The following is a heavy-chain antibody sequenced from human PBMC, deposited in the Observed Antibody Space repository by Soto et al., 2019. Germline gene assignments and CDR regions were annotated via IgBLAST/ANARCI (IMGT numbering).Heavy chain of an antibody. D-gene: IGHD2-15*01. V-gene: IGHV1-2*02. CDR2: INPNSGGT. CDR1: GYTFTGYY. CDR3: ARDFIAADYGMDV. Sequence: ASVKVSCKASGYTFTGYYMHWVRQAPGQGLEWMGWINPNSGGTNYAQKFQGRVTMTRDTSISTAYMELSRPRSDDTAVYYCARDFIAADYGMDVWGQGTTVTVSS. J-gene: IGHJ6*02.